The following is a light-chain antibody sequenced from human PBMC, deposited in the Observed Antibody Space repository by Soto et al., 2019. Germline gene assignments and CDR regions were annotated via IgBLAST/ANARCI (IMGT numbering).Light chain of an antibody. Sequence: DIQMTQSPSTLSASIGDRVTITCRASQSISSWLAWYQQKPGKAPNLLIHKASSLESGVPSRFSGSGSGTEVTLTISSLQPDDFATYYCQQYNSYSWTFGQGTKVEIK. CDR1: QSISSW. CDR3: QQYNSYSWT. V-gene: IGKV1-5*03. CDR2: KAS. J-gene: IGKJ1*01.